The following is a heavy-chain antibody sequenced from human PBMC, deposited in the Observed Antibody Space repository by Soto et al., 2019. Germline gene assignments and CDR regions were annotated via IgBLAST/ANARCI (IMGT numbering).Heavy chain of an antibody. CDR2: IAPHSGRT. CDR3: ARAATGSYHSAY. D-gene: IGHD3-10*01. Sequence: QVQLVQSGPEVKKPGASVRVSCMTSGYAFTSYGVYWVRQVPGQGLEWMGWIAPHSGRTTYLPKFQGRVTFTADPSTNTAYMELTSLSSDDTGIYFCARAATGSYHSAYWGQGTVVTVSA. J-gene: IGHJ4*02. V-gene: IGHV1-18*04. CDR1: GYAFTSYG.